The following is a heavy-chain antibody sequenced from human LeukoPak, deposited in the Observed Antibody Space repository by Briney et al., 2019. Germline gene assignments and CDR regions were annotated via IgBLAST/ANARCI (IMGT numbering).Heavy chain of an antibody. CDR2: ISAYNGNT. V-gene: IGHV1-18*01. CDR3: ARERWLVRRQNFDY. CDR1: GYTFTSYG. Sequence: ATVKVSCKASGYTFTSYGISWVRQAPGQGLEWMGCISAYNGNTNYAQKLQGRVTMTTDTPTSTAYMELSSLRSEDTAVYYCARERWLVRRQNFDYWGQGTLVTLPS. J-gene: IGHJ4*02. D-gene: IGHD6-19*01.